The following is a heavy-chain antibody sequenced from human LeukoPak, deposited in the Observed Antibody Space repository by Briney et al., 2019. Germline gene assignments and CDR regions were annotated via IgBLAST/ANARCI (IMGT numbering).Heavy chain of an antibody. CDR1: GYTFTSYG. Sequence: GASVKVSCKASGYTFTSYGITWVRQAPGQGLEWMGWISAHNGKTNYAQKFQGRVTMTTDTPTSTAYMELGSLRSDDTAVYYCARGDVVVSAAVRFDPWGQGTLVTVSS. J-gene: IGHJ5*02. CDR3: ARGDVVVSAAVRFDP. D-gene: IGHD2-2*01. V-gene: IGHV1-18*01. CDR2: ISAHNGKT.